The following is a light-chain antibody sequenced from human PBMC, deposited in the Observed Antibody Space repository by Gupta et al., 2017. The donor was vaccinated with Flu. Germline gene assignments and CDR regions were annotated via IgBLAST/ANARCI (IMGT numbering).Light chain of an antibody. CDR2: SYY. J-gene: IGLJ3*02. V-gene: IGLV1-44*01. Sequence: QSVLTQPPSASGTPGQRVTISCSGSSSNIGSNAVSWYQQLPGTAPKLLIYSYYHRPSGDPDRFSGSKSGTSASLAISGLQSEDEADYYCAAWDDSLNGWVFGGGTKVTVL. CDR1: SSNIGSNA. CDR3: AAWDDSLNGWV.